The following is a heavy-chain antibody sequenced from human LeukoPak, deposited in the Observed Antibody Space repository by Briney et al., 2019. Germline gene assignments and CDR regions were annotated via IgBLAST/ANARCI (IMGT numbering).Heavy chain of an antibody. CDR2: ISAYNDNT. CDR1: GYTFTSYG. CDR3: ARDLRRGSSSWYVSGGDY. V-gene: IGHV1-18*01. Sequence: ASVKVSCKASGYTFTSYGISWVRQAPGQGLEWMEWISAYNDNTYYARKLQGRVTMTTDTSTSTAYMELRSLRSDDTAVYYCARDLRRGSSSWYVSGGDYWGQGTLVTVSS. J-gene: IGHJ4*02. D-gene: IGHD6-13*01.